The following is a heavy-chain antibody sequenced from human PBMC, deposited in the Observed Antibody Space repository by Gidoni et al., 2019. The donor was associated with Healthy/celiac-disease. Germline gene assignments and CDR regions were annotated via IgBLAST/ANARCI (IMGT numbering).Heavy chain of an antibody. CDR3: AKGKTMVRGVILSGMDV. CDR2: ISGSGGST. D-gene: IGHD3-10*01. V-gene: IGHV3-23*01. J-gene: IGHJ6*02. CDR1: GFPFSLYA. Sequence: EVQLLESGGGLVQPGGSLRRSCSAAGFPFSLYAMSWVRQAPGKGLEWVSAISGSGGSTYYADSVKGRFTISRDNSKNTLYLQMNSLRAEDTAVYYCAKGKTMVRGVILSGMDVWGQGTTVTVSS.